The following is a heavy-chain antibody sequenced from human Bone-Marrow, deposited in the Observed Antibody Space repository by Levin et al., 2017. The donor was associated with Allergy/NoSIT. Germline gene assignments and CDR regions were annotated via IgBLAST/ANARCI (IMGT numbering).Heavy chain of an antibody. CDR2: ISSSGATA. V-gene: IGHV3-48*03. J-gene: IGHJ4*03. CDR3: ARQTAETVLLDS. CDR1: GFNFDDHV. D-gene: IGHD2-15*01. Sequence: TGGSLRLSCAAAGFNFDDHVMTWVRQAPGKGLEWVSSISSSGATAYYADAVKGRFTISRNSVKASLYLRMDRLRVEDSGLYFCARQTAETVLLDSWGHGNWVTVSS.